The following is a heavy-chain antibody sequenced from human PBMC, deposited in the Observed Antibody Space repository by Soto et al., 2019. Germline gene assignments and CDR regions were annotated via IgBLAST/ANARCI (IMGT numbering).Heavy chain of an antibody. D-gene: IGHD1-20*01. Sequence: PGGSLRLSCAASGFTFSSYDMHWVRQATGKGLEWVSAIGTAGDTYYPGSVKGRFTISRENAKNSLYLQMNSLRAGDTAVYYCAREGITYGGYYYYYDMDVWGKGTTVTVSS. CDR3: AREGITYGGYYYYYDMDV. J-gene: IGHJ6*03. CDR1: GFTFSSYD. CDR2: IGTAGDT. V-gene: IGHV3-13*01.